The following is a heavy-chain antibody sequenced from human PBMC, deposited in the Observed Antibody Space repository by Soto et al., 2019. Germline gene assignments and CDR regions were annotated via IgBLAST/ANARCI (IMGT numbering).Heavy chain of an antibody. V-gene: IGHV1-8*01. CDR2: MNPNSGNT. Sequence: QVQLVQSGAEVKKPGASVKVSCKASGYTFISYDINWVRQATGQGLEWMGWMNPNSGNTGYAQKFQGRVTMTRNTSIGTAYMELSSVRSEDTAVYYCARGGYDILTGYYNRYYYYGMDVWGQGTTVTVSS. CDR1: GYTFISYD. D-gene: IGHD3-9*01. J-gene: IGHJ6*02. CDR3: ARGGYDILTGYYNRYYYYGMDV.